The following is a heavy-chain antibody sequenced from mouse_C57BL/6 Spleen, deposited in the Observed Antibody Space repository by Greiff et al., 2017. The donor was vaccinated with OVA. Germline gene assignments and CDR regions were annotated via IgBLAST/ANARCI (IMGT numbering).Heavy chain of an antibody. J-gene: IGHJ3*01. CDR1: GFNIKDYY. Sequence: EVQLQESGAELVRPGASVKLSCTASGFNIKDYYMHWVKQRPEQGLEWIGRIDPEDGDTEYAPKFQGKATMIADTSSNTAYLQLSSLTSEDTAVYYCTPYGYDVDWFAYWGQGTLVTVSA. D-gene: IGHD2-2*01. CDR2: IDPEDGDT. CDR3: TPYGYDVDWFAY. V-gene: IGHV14-1*01.